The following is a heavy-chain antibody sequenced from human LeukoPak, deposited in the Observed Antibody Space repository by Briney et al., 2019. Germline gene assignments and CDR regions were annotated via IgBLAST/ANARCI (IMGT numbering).Heavy chain of an antibody. Sequence: PSETLSFTCTVSGGSISSYYWSWIRQPPGKGLEWIGYIYYSGSTNYNPSLKSPVTISVDTSKNQFSLKLSSVTAADTAVYYCARDSSGYIFDYWGQGTLVTVSS. CDR1: GGSISSYY. CDR3: ARDSSGYIFDY. V-gene: IGHV4-59*01. CDR2: IYYSGST. D-gene: IGHD3-22*01. J-gene: IGHJ4*02.